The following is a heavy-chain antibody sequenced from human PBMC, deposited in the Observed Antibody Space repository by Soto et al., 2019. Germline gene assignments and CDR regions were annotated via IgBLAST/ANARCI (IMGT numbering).Heavy chain of an antibody. J-gene: IGHJ5*02. CDR3: VRRVASGHRSWFDP. D-gene: IGHD2-21*01. CDR1: EDTFTHYD. CDR2: RNPNTGNI. Sequence: QVELVQSGAEVKKPGASVKVSCQASEDTFTHYDINWVRQATGQGLEWMGWRNPNTGNIDYAHKFQGRVTMTRDTSTRTVYMELSSLRSDDTAVYYCVRRVASGHRSWFDPWGQGTLVTVSS. V-gene: IGHV1-8*01.